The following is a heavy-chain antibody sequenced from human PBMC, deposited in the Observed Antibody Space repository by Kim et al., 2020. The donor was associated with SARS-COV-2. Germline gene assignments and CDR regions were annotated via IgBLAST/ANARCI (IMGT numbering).Heavy chain of an antibody. CDR3: ARDDTMVRAGMDV. D-gene: IGHD3-10*01. CDR1: GGSFSGYY. Sequence: SETLSLTCAVYGGSFSGYYWSWIRQPPGKGLEWIGEINHSGSTNYNPSLKSRVTISVDTSKNQFSLKLSSVTAADTAVYYCARDDTMVRAGMDVWGQGTTVTVSS. V-gene: IGHV4-34*01. J-gene: IGHJ6*02. CDR2: INHSGST.